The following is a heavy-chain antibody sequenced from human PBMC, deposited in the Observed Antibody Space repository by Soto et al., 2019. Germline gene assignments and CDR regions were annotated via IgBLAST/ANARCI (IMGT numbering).Heavy chain of an antibody. CDR1: GFTFSSYA. Sequence: DVQLLESGGGLVQPGGSVRLSCAASGFTFSSYAMSWVRQAPGKGLEWVSAISGNGADTSYADSVRGRFTISRDNSKYTLFVQMPRLRADDTAVYYCGKERRDIGGFVWSYWGQGILVTVSS. J-gene: IGHJ4*02. V-gene: IGHV3-23*01. CDR3: GKERRDIGGFVWSY. CDR2: ISGNGADT. D-gene: IGHD2-21*01.